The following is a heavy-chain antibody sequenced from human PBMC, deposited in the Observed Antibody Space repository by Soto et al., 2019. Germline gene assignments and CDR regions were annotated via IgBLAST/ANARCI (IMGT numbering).Heavy chain of an antibody. CDR3: ARVADIVVVPAAIFSWFDP. CDR1: GFTFRSYS. J-gene: IGHJ5*02. Sequence: GGALRIFCAASGFTFRSYSMKWGRPAPGEGVGWVSSISSSSSYIYYADSVKGRFTISRDNAKNSLYLQMNSLRAEDTAVYYCARVADIVVVPAAIFSWFDPWGQGTLVTVSS. V-gene: IGHV3-21*01. CDR2: ISSSSSYI. D-gene: IGHD2-2*01.